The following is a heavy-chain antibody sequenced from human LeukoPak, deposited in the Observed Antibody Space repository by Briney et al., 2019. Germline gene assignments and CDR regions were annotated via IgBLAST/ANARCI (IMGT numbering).Heavy chain of an antibody. J-gene: IGHJ6*02. V-gene: IGHV4-39*07. CDR3: ARDQGHPYYYSYGLDV. CDR2: IYHTGST. CDR1: GGSISISSYY. Sequence: SETLSLSCTFSGGSISISSYYCAWIRQAPGKGLEWNGNIYHTGSTYYNPSVKSRVSIFVDTSKNQFSLKLSSVTAADTAVYYCARDQGHPYYYSYGLDVWGQGTPVTVSS.